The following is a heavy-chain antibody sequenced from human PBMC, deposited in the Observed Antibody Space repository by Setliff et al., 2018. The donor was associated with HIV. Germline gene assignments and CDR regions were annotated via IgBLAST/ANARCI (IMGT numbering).Heavy chain of an antibody. D-gene: IGHD5-12*01. CDR2: IKSKTDGGTT. J-gene: IGHJ5*02. CDR1: GFRFSDAW. Sequence: GVLRLSCAASGFRFSDAWMTWVRQAPGQGLEWVGRIKSKTDGGTTDYAAPVKGRFTISRDDSKTTLYLQMNSLKTEDTAVYYCTTEDPWLRFGHWGQGTLVTVSS. CDR3: TTEDPWLRFGH. V-gene: IGHV3-15*01.